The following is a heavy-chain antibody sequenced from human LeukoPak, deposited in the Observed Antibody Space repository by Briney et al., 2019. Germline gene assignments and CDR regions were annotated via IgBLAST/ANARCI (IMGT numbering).Heavy chain of an antibody. D-gene: IGHD4-17*01. V-gene: IGHV4-59*01. J-gene: IGHJ4*02. CDR3: ARARTLRPPNY. CDR1: GGSISSYY. Sequence: PSETLSLTCTVSGGSISSYYWSWIRQPPGKGLEWIGYIYYSGSTNYNPSLKSRVTISVDTSKNQFSLKLSSVTAADTAVYYCARARTLRPPNYWGQGTLVTVSS. CDR2: IYYSGST.